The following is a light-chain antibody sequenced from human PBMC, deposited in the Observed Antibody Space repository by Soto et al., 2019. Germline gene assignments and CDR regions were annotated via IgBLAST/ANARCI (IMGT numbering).Light chain of an antibody. V-gene: IGKV3-15*01. CDR1: QSVSSN. CDR2: GAS. Sequence: EIVMTQSPATLSLPPVERATLSCSASQSVSSNLAWYQQKPCPAPRLLIYGASTRATGIPARFSGSGSGTEFTLTISSLQSEDFAVYYCQQYNNWPRTFGQGTKVDI. CDR3: QQYNNWPRT. J-gene: IGKJ1*01.